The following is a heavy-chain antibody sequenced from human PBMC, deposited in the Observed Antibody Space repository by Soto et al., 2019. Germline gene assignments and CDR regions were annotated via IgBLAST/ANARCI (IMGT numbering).Heavy chain of an antibody. D-gene: IGHD3-9*01. J-gene: IGHJ3*02. CDR3: ASHPLLRYFDWSLGAFDI. Sequence: QVQLQESGPGLVKPSQTLSLTCTVSGGSISSGGYYWSWIRQHPGKGLEWIGYIYYSGSTYYNPSLKRRVTISVDTSKNQFSLKLSSVTAADTAVYYCASHPLLRYFDWSLGAFDIWGQGTMVTVSS. CDR1: GGSISSGGYY. V-gene: IGHV4-31*03. CDR2: IYYSGST.